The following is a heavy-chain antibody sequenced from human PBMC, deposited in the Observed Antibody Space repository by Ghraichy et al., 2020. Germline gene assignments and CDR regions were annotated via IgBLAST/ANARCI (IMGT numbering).Heavy chain of an antibody. V-gene: IGHV4-59*01. CDR2: IYHTGNT. D-gene: IGHD3-16*02. J-gene: IGHJ4*02. CDR1: GGSIGDYY. CDR3: VRGGDYDYIWGSHRYAYPPAY. Sequence: SETLSLTCTISGGSIGDYYWSWIRQPPGKGLEWIGYIYHTGNTVYNPSLKSQVTMSVDTSKNQFSLKLHSVTTADTAVYFCVRGGDYDYIWGSHRYAYPPAYWGQGILVTVSS.